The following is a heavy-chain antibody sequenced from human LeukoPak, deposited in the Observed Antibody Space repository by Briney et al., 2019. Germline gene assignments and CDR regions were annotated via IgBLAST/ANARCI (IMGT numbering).Heavy chain of an antibody. CDR2: ISSSSYI. V-gene: IGHV3-21*04. CDR1: GFTFSSYS. CDR3: ARVRYDTSGYFVEGFDS. Sequence: GGSLRLSCAASGFTFSSYSMNWVRQAPGKGLEWVSSISSSSYIYYADCVKGRFTVSRDNSKKSTFLQMTSLRIEDTAFYYCARVRYDTSGYFVEGFDSWGHGTLVTVSS. J-gene: IGHJ4*01. D-gene: IGHD3-22*01.